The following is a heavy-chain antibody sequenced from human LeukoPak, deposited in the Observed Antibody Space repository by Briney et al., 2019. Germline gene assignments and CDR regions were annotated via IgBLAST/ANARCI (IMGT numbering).Heavy chain of an antibody. CDR1: GYSISSGYF. CDR3: ARALEGTTGRFDY. CDR2: IYNSGST. V-gene: IGHV4-38-2*02. D-gene: IGHD1-7*01. J-gene: IGHJ4*02. Sequence: SETLSLTCTVSGYSISSGYFWGWIRQPPGKGLEWIGTIYNSGSTYYNASLESRVTISVDTSKNQFSLKLTSVTAADTAVYYCARALEGTTGRFDYWGQGTLVTVSS.